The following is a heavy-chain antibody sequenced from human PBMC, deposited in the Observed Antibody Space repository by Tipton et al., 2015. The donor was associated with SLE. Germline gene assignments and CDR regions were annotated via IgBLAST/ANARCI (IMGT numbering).Heavy chain of an antibody. J-gene: IGHJ4*02. D-gene: IGHD2-21*01. CDR3: AGVPLAPYCGGDCYGGFDY. CDR2: ISYSGST. CDR1: GGSISSSSYY. Sequence: TLSLTCTVSGGSISSSSYYWGWIRQPPGKGLEWIGSISYSGSTYYNPPLKSRVTISVDTSKNQFSLKLSSVTAADTAVYYCAGVPLAPYCGGDCYGGFDYWGQGTLVTVSS. V-gene: IGHV4-39*07.